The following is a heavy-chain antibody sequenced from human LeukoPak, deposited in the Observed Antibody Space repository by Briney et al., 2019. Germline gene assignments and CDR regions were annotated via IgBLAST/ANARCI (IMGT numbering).Heavy chain of an antibody. J-gene: IGHJ3*02. D-gene: IGHD6-13*01. Sequence: ASVKVSCKASGYTLIDYYMHWLRQAPGQGLEWMGWINPNNGGTSYAQKFQGRVTMTRDTSMRTVYMELSRLRSDDTAVYCCARVAAAGRVFYGFDIWGQGTMVTVSS. CDR3: ARVAAAGRVFYGFDI. CDR2: INPNNGGT. V-gene: IGHV1-2*02. CDR1: GYTLIDYY.